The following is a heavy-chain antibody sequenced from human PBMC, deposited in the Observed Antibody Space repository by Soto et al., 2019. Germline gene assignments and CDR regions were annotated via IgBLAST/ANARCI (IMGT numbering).Heavy chain of an antibody. V-gene: IGHV4-30-2*01. Sequence: PSETLSLTCAVSGGSISSGGYSWSWIRQPPGKGLEWIGYIYHSGSTNYNPSLKSRVTISVDTSKNQFSLKLSSVTAADTAVYYCARGYHDSSGYRKWKGRSFDYWGQGTLVTVSS. J-gene: IGHJ4*02. CDR1: GGSISSGGYS. CDR2: IYHSGST. D-gene: IGHD3-22*01. CDR3: ARGYHDSSGYRKWKGRSFDY.